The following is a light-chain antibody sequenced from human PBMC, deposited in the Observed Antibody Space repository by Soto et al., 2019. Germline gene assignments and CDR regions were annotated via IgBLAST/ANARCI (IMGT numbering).Light chain of an antibody. V-gene: IGLV1-44*01. CDR2: IDD. CDR3: ATWDDSLNAAV. Sequence: QSVLTQPPSLSGTPGQRVTFSCSGSTSNIAGNTVHWYQHLPETAPKLLIYIDDQRPSGVPDRFSGSKSGTSASLAISGLQSEDEADYYCATWDDSLNAAVFGGGTQLTVL. J-gene: IGLJ7*01. CDR1: TSNIAGNT.